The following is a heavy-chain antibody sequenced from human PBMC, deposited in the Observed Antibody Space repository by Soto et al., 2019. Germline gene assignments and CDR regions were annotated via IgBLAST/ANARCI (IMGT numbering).Heavy chain of an antibody. J-gene: IGHJ6*03. V-gene: IGHV3-23*01. CDR1: GFTVSSYA. Sequence: EVQLLESGGGLVQPGGSLRLSCAASGFTVSSYAMSWVRQAPGKGLEWVSVISGSGSTYSADSVKDRFTISRDSSKNTVYLQMNGLRAEDTAVYYCANARRFTFTTGYYMDVWGRGTTVTVSS. D-gene: IGHD3-16*01. CDR3: ANARRFTFTTGYYMDV. CDR2: ISGSGST.